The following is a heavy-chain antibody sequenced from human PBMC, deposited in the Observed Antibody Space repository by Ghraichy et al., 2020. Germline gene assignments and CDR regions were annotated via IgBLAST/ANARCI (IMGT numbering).Heavy chain of an antibody. Sequence: GGSLRLSCAASGFTFSKYWKNWVRQAPGKGLEWEANIKQDGSEKSYVESVKGRSSISRDNAKNSLYLQMNSLRAEDKAVYYCARPQYSNNWYSSNGYWGQGTLVTVSS. CDR1: GFTFSKYW. J-gene: IGHJ4*02. D-gene: IGHD6-13*01. CDR3: ARPQYSNNWYSSNGY. V-gene: IGHV3-7*03. CDR2: IKQDGSEK.